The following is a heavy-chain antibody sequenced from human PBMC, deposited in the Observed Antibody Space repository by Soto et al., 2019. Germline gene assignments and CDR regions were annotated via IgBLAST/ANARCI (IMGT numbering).Heavy chain of an antibody. CDR2: INAGNGNT. V-gene: IGHV1-3*01. J-gene: IGHJ3*02. CDR3: ARYIVVNQQNDAFDI. CDR1: GYTFTSYA. Sequence: DSVKVSCKASGYTFTSYAMHWVRQAPGQRLEWMGWINAGNGNTKYSQKFQGRVTITRDTSASTAYMELSSLRSEDTAVYYCARYIVVNQQNDAFDICGPVTMVTVSS. D-gene: IGHD2-2*01.